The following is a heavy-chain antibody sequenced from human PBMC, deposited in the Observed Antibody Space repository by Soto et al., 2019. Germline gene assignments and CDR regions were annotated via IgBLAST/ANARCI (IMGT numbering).Heavy chain of an antibody. D-gene: IGHD3-10*01. V-gene: IGHV3-20*01. J-gene: IGHJ4*02. CDR3: ARRSGDQQVCDF. Sequence: EVQLVESGGGVARPGGSLRLSCVASGFTFEDHGMSWVRQAPGKGLEWLSDISWDGGTTVYADSVKGRFTVSRNNAKSSLYLQMNSLKPGDTAFYHCARRSGDQQVCDFWGQGTLVTVSS. CDR1: GFTFEDHG. CDR2: ISWDGGTT.